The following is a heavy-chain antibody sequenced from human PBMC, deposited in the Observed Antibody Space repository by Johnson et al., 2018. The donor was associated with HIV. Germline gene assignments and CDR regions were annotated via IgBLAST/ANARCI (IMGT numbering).Heavy chain of an antibody. CDR2: ISGSGGST. Sequence: VQLVESGGGLIQPGGSLRLSCAASGFTVSSNYMTWVRQAPGKGLEWVSVISGSGGSTYYADSVKGRFTISRDNSKNTLYLQMNSLRTEDTAVYYCVRSPGYYYDSSAYYDAFDVWGQGTVVTVSS. D-gene: IGHD3-22*01. V-gene: IGHV3-66*03. CDR3: VRSPGYYYDSSAYYDAFDV. J-gene: IGHJ3*01. CDR1: GFTVSSNY.